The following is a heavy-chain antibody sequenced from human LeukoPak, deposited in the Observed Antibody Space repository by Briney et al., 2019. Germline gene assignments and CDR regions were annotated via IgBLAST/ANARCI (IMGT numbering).Heavy chain of an antibody. J-gene: IGHJ4*02. CDR3: AKGGYYFDY. Sequence: PGGSLRLSCAASGPTFSTFGMHWVRQAPGKGLEWVAFIRFDGSNRYYAESLKGRFTISRDNSKNTLYLQMNSLRAEDTAIYFCAKGGYYFDYWGQGALVIVSS. V-gene: IGHV3-30*02. CDR2: IRFDGSNR. CDR1: GPTFSTFG.